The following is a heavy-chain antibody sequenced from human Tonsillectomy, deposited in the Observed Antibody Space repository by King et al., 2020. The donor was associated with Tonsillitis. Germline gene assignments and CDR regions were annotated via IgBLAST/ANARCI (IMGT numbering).Heavy chain of an antibody. CDR3: AGEGRGGLYFYYYYMDV. D-gene: IGHD3/OR15-3a*01. CDR2: IYTSGNT. CDR1: GGAISSGTYY. V-gene: IGHV4-61*02. Sequence: QLQLQESGPGLVKPSQTLSLTCTVSGGAISSGTYYWNWIRQPAGKGLEWIGRIYTSGNTHYNPSLKSRVTISVDTSKNQFSLRLASVTAADTAVYYCAGEGRGGLYFYYYYMDVWGKGTTVTVSS. J-gene: IGHJ6*03.